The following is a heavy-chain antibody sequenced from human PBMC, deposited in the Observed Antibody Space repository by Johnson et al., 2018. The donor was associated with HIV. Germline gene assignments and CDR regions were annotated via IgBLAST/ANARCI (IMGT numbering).Heavy chain of an antibody. J-gene: IGHJ3*02. D-gene: IGHD3-10*01. CDR3: ARSLGVGAFDI. V-gene: IGHV3-30*03. CDR2: ISYDGSNK. CDR1: GFTFSSYG. Sequence: QVQLVESGGGVVRPGGSLRLSCAASGFTFSSYGMHWVRQAPGNGLEWVAVISYDGSNKYYADSVKGRFTISRDNSKNTLYLQMNSLRAEDTAVYYCARSLGVGAFDIWGQGTMVTVSS.